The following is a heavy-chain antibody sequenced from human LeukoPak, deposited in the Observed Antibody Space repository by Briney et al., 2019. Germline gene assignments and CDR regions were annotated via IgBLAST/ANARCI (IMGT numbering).Heavy chain of an antibody. CDR2: IQDDGSNK. Sequence: GGSLRLSCAASGLTFSSYGIHWVRQAPGKGLEWVAFIQDDGSNKYYADSVKGRFTISRDNSENTLYLQMNSLRAEDTAVYYCANQLEWLLYMDVWGKGTTVTVS. CDR3: ANQLEWLLYMDV. J-gene: IGHJ6*03. D-gene: IGHD3-3*01. V-gene: IGHV3-30*02. CDR1: GLTFSSYG.